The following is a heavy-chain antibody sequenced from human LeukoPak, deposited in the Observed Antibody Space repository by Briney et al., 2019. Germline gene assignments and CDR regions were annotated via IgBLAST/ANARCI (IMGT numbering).Heavy chain of an antibody. CDR1: GGSISRSGYY. CDR3: AREYSSTWYRGLAEYFQH. J-gene: IGHJ1*01. Sequence: LSLTCTVSGGSISRSGYYWGWIRQPAGKGLEWISAISGSGGSTYYADSVKGRFTISRDNAKNSLYLQMNSLRAEDTAVYYCAREYSSTWYRGLAEYFQHWGQGTQVTVSS. V-gene: IGHV3-11*04. D-gene: IGHD6-13*01. CDR2: ISGSGGST.